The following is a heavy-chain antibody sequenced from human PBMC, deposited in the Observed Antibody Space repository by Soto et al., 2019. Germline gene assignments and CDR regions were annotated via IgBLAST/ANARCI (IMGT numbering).Heavy chain of an antibody. CDR1: GYKFTSYG. J-gene: IGHJ4*02. Sequence: QVQLVQSGTEVKKPGASVKVSCKASGYKFTSYGITWVRQAPGQGLEWMGWISNYSGNTKYAQKLRGRVTMTTDTSTSTAYMELRSLRSDDTAVYYCARASAFPLDCSGGDCYFLSWGQGTLVTVSS. CDR2: ISNYSGNT. V-gene: IGHV1-18*01. D-gene: IGHD2-15*01. CDR3: ARASAFPLDCSGGDCYFLS.